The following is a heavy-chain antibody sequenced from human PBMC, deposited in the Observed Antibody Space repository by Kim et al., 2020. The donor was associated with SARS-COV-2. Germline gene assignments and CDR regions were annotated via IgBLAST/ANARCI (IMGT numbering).Heavy chain of an antibody. J-gene: IGHJ6*04. V-gene: IGHV4-39*01. CDR3: ARQGVFYFYYYGMDV. CDR1: GGSISSSSYY. D-gene: IGHD6-13*01. Sequence: SETLSLTCTVSGGSISSSSYYWGWIRQPPGKGLEWIGSIYYSGSTYYNPPLKSRVTLSVDTSKNQFSLKLSSVTAADTALYYCARQGVFYFYYYGMDVWGGGTTVTVSS. CDR2: IYYSGST.